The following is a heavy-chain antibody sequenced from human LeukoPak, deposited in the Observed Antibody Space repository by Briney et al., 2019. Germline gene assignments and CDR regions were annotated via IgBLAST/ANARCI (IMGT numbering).Heavy chain of an antibody. CDR1: AGSISSSSHH. V-gene: IGHV4-39*01. D-gene: IGHD3-3*01. CDR3: VRHDGRGGSTMGAFDS. CDR2: IYSGRTT. Sequence: SETLSLTCTVSAGSISSSSHHWGWIRQSPGKGLEWIGSIYSGRTTYYNPSLNCRVTISVVTSKNQFSLQLSSVTAADTAVYYCVRHDGRGGSTMGAFDSWGQGSPVTVSS. J-gene: IGHJ5*01.